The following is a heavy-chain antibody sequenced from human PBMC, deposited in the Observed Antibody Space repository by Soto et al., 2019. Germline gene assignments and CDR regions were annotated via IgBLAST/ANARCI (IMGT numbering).Heavy chain of an antibody. Sequence: PSETLSLTCTVSGGSISSYYWSWIRQPPGKGLEWIGEIYYSGSTNYNPSLKSRVTISVDTSKNQFSLKLTSVTAADTAVYYCARDKITGLFDCWGQGTLVTVSS. CDR3: ARDKITGLFDC. CDR2: IYYSGST. V-gene: IGHV4-59*12. D-gene: IGHD2-8*02. CDR1: GGSISSYY. J-gene: IGHJ4*02.